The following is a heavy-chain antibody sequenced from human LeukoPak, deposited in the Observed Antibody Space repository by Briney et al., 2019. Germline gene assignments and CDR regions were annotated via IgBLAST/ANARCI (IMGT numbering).Heavy chain of an antibody. CDR1: GGTFSSYA. D-gene: IGHD6-13*01. J-gene: IGHJ4*02. CDR2: IIPIFGTA. V-gene: IGHV1-69*13. Sequence: ASVKVSCKASGGTFSSYAISWVRQAPGQGLEWMGGIIPIFGTANYAQKFQGRVTITVDESTSTAYMELSSLRSEDTAVYYCARGEDEAAAGVLDYWGQGTLVTVSS. CDR3: ARGEDEAAAGVLDY.